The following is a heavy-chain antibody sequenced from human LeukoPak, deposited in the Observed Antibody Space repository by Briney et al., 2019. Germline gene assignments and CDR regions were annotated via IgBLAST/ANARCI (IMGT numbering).Heavy chain of an antibody. J-gene: IGHJ6*02. V-gene: IGHV4-59*01. CDR2: IYYSGST. Sequence: SETLSLTCTVSGVSISSYYWSWIRQPRGKGLEWIGCIYYSGSTNYNPSLKSRVTISVDTSKNQFSLKLSSVTAADTAVYYCARARYDFWSGYYENYYYYGMDVWGQGTTVTVSS. CDR3: ARARYDFWSGYYENYYYYGMDV. CDR1: GVSISSYY. D-gene: IGHD3-3*01.